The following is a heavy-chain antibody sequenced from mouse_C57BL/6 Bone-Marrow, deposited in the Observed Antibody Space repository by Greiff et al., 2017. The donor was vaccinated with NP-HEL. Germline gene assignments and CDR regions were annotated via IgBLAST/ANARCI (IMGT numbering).Heavy chain of an antibody. J-gene: IGHJ4*01. CDR2: LDPSDSYT. Sequence: VQLQQPGAELVKPGASVKLSCKASGYTFTSYWMQWVKQRPGQGLEWIGDLDPSDSYTNYNQKFKGKATLTVDTSSSTAYMQLSSLTSEDSAGYYCASRLLRYDYAMDYWGQGTSVTVSS. V-gene: IGHV1-50*01. CDR1: GYTFTSYW. CDR3: ASRLLRYDYAMDY. D-gene: IGHD1-1*01.